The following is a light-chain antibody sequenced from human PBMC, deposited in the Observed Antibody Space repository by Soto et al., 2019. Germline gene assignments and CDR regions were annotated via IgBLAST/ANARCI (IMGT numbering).Light chain of an antibody. CDR3: VLFYGGTQVV. CDR1: TGVVSSGLY. V-gene: IGLV7-43*01. CDR2: STT. Sequence: QAVVTQEPSLTVSPGGTVTLTCASSTGVVSSGLYPNWFQQKPGQAPTSLIYSTTNRHSWTPVRFSGSVLGGKATLTLSDVQPEDEADYYCVLFYGGTQVVFGGGTNSPS. J-gene: IGLJ3*02.